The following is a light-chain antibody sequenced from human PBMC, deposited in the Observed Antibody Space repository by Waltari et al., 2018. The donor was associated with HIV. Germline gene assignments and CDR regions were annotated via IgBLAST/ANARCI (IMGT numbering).Light chain of an antibody. Sequence: DIVLTQSPGTLSLSPGERATLSCRASQNLSSSYLAWYQQKPGQAPRLLIYGASSRATGIPDRVSGSGSGTDFTLTISRLEPEDFAVYYCQQYGKSRLTFGGGTKVEIK. CDR3: QQYGKSRLT. CDR2: GAS. J-gene: IGKJ4*01. V-gene: IGKV3-20*01. CDR1: QNLSSSY.